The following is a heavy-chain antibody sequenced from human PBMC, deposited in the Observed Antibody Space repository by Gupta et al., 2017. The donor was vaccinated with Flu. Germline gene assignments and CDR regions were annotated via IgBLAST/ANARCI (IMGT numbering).Heavy chain of an antibody. Sequence: PGKGLEWVGHISYSGPTDYNPSLKSRVSMSGDTSKNQFYLRLSSVIAVDTAGYYCARSSVFSHDYGYSEYFDLWGQGTLVTVSS. CDR2: ISYSGPT. V-gene: IGHV4-28*01. CDR3: ARSSVFSHDYGYSEYFDL. J-gene: IGHJ4*02. D-gene: IGHD4-17*01.